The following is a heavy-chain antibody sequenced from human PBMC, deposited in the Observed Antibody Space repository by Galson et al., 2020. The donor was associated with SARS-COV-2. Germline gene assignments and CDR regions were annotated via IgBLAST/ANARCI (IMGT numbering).Heavy chain of an antibody. Sequence: TGGSLRLSCAASGFTFSSYAMSWVRQAPGRGLELVSTITTSCTSTYYADSVKGRFTVSSDNSNNTLYMQMNSLRDEDAAVYYCAKARIPAAVKWFDPWGEGTLVTVFS. D-gene: IGHD2-2*01. J-gene: IGHJ5*02. CDR2: ITTSCTST. V-gene: IGHV3-23*01. CDR3: AKARIPAAVKWFDP. CDR1: GFTFSSYA.